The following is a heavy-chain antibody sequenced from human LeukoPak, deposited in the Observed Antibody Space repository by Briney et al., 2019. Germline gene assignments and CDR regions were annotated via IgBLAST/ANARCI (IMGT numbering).Heavy chain of an antibody. CDR2: IYYSGST. CDR1: GGSISSSSYY. CDR3: ARDLGGYDSNYYYYYMDV. J-gene: IGHJ6*03. Sequence: SETLSLTCTVSGGSISSSSYYWGWIRQPPGKGLEWIGSIYYSGSTYYNPSLKSRVTISVDTSKNQFSLKLSSVTAADTAVYYCARDLGGYDSNYYYYYMDVWGKGTTVTVSS. V-gene: IGHV4-39*07. D-gene: IGHD5-12*01.